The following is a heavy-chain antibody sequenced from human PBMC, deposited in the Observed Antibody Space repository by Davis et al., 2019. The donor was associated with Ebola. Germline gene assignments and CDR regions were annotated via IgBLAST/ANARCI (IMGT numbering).Heavy chain of an antibody. V-gene: IGHV4-34*01. Sequence: MPSETLSLTCAVYGGSFSDYFWSWIRQPPEKGLEWIGEISHHNGDTNYNPSLRSRVAISVDPSKNQFSLEVSSVTAADTATYYCARTTKTNIEDSGLGYNSFDSWGQGVLVSVSS. CDR3: ARTTKTNIEDSGLGYNSFDS. J-gene: IGHJ5*01. CDR1: GGSFSDYF. CDR2: ISHHNGDT. D-gene: IGHD4-17*01.